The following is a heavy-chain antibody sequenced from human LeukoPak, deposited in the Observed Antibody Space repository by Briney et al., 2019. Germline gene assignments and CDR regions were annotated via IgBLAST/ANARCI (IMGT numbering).Heavy chain of an antibody. V-gene: IGHV3-48*03. D-gene: IGHD2-8*01. J-gene: IGHJ3*02. CDR1: GFTFSSYE. CDR3: ARSPTKRYCTNGVCYKGDAFDI. Sequence: GGSLRLSCAASGFTFSSYEMNWVRQAPGKGLEWVSYISSSGSTIYYADSVKGRFTISRDNAKNSLYLQMNSLRAEETAVYYCARSPTKRYCTNGVCYKGDAFDIWGQGTMVTVSS. CDR2: ISSSGSTI.